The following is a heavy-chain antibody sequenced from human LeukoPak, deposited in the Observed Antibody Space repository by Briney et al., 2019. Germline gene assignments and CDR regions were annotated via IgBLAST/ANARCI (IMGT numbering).Heavy chain of an antibody. CDR3: ARDHGMAAAAVYYYYMDV. D-gene: IGHD6-13*01. V-gene: IGHV3-7*01. Sequence: GGSLRLSRAASGFTFSSYWMSWVRQAPGKGLEWVANIKQDGSEEYYVDSVKGRFTISRDNAKNSLYLQMNSLRVEDTAVYYCARDHGMAAAAVYYYYMDVWGKGTTVTVSS. CDR1: GFTFSSYW. J-gene: IGHJ6*03. CDR2: IKQDGSEE.